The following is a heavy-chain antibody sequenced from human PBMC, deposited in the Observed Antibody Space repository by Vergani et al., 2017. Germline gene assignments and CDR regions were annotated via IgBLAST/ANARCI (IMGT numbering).Heavy chain of an antibody. D-gene: IGHD3-22*01. J-gene: IGHJ4*02. CDR1: GGSISSSSYY. CDR3: ARHTLTDYYDSSGYYLDPFDY. V-gene: IGHV4-39*01. CDR2: IYYSGST. Sequence: QLQLQESGPGLVKPSETLSLTCTVSGGSISSSSYYWGWIRQPPGKGLEWIGSIYYSGSTYYNPSLKSRVTISVDTSKNQFSLKLSSVTAADTAVYYCARHTLTDYYDSSGYYLDPFDYWGQGTLVTVSS.